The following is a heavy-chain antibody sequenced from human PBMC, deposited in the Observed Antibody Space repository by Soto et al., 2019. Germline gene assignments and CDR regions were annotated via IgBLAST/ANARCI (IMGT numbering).Heavy chain of an antibody. CDR3: ARAFYGSGSYYRDY. D-gene: IGHD3-10*01. CDR2: ISAYNGNT. J-gene: IGHJ4*02. CDR1: GYTFTSYG. V-gene: IGHV1-18*04. Sequence: GASVKVSCKASGYTFTSYGISWVRQAPGQGLEWMGWISAYNGNTNYAQKLQGRVTMTTDTSTSTAYMELRSLRSDDTAVYYCARAFYGSGSYYRDYWGQGTLVTVSS.